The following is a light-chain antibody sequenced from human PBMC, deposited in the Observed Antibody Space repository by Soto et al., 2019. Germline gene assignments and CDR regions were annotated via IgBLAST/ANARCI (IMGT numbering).Light chain of an antibody. Sequence: EIVMTQSPATLSVSPGERVTLSCRASQSVSRNFAWYRQKPGHAPTLLIYGASTRDIGIPDRFRGSGSGTESTITISSLQSEDFAVYYCQQYNNWPYPFGQGTKLEIK. CDR3: QQYNNWPYP. CDR2: GAS. CDR1: QSVSRN. J-gene: IGKJ2*01. V-gene: IGKV3-15*01.